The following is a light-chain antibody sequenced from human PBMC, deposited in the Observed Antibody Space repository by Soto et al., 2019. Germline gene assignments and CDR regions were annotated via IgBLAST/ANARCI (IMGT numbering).Light chain of an antibody. V-gene: IGKV1-5*03. Sequence: DIQLTQSPSTLSASVGDRVALTGRASQTISSWLAWYQQKPGKAPKLLIYEASTLESGVPSRFSGSGSGTEFTLTISSLQPDDFATYYCQQYNTYSQAFGQGTKVDIK. CDR3: QQYNTYSQA. CDR1: QTISSW. J-gene: IGKJ1*01. CDR2: EAS.